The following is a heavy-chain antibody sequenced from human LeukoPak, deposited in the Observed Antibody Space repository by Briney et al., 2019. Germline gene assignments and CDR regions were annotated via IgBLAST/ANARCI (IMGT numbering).Heavy chain of an antibody. J-gene: IGHJ4*02. Sequence: GGSLRLSCAVSGFTFSRYWMNWVRQAPGKGLEWVSYISSSGSTIYYADSVKGRFTISRDNAKNSLYLQMNSLRAEDTAVYYCAREWQRTFDYWGQGTLVTVSS. CDR3: AREWQRTFDY. CDR2: ISSSGSTI. V-gene: IGHV3-48*03. D-gene: IGHD6-25*01. CDR1: GFTFSRYW.